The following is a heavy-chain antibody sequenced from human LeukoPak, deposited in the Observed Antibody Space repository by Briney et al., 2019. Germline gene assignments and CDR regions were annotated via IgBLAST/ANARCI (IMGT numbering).Heavy chain of an antibody. D-gene: IGHD5-18*01. Sequence: SETLSLTCAVYGGSFSGYYWSWIRQPPGKGLEWIGEINHSGSTNYNPSLKSRVTISVDTSKNRFSLKLSSVTAADTAVYYCAARQRRGYSYGPYYFDYWGQGTLVTVSS. CDR2: INHSGST. V-gene: IGHV4-34*01. CDR1: GGSFSGYY. CDR3: AARQRRGYSYGPYYFDY. J-gene: IGHJ4*02.